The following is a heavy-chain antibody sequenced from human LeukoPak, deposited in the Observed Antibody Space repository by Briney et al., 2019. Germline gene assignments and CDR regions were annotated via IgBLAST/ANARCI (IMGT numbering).Heavy chain of an antibody. Sequence: GGSLRLSCAAFGFKLDEYGMNWVRQAPGRGLEWVSAVNWNSETTGCADSVKGRFIISRDNAKNYLFLQMNNLRAEDTAFYYCARRGAGRLHYMDVWGTGTTVTVSS. CDR3: ARRGAGRLHYMDV. D-gene: IGHD6-13*01. CDR2: VNWNSETT. CDR1: GFKLDEYG. V-gene: IGHV3-20*04. J-gene: IGHJ6*03.